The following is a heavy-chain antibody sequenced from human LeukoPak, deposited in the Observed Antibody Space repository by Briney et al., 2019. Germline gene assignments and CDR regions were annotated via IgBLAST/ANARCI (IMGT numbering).Heavy chain of an antibody. CDR3: ARGHYGMDV. CDR1: GFTFSNSW. J-gene: IGHJ6*02. Sequence: GGSLRLSCGASGFTFSNSWMTWVRQAPGKGPEGVANINQDGSEKYHVDSVEGRFTISRDNGKNSLYLQMNSLRAEDTAVYYCARGHYGMDVWGQGTTVTVSS. CDR2: INQDGSEK. V-gene: IGHV3-7*05.